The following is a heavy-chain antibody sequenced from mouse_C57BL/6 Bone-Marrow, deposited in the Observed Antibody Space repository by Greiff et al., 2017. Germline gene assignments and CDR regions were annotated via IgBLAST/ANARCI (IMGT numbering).Heavy chain of an antibody. CDR3: ARKGSDYKDYAMDY. Sequence: QVQLKQPGAELVRPGSSVKLSCTASGYTFTSYWMDWVKQRPGQGLEWIGNIYPSDSETHYNQKFKDKATLTVDKSSSTAYMQLSSLTSEDSAVYYCARKGSDYKDYAMDYWGQGTSVTVSS. CDR1: GYTFTSYW. V-gene: IGHV1-61*01. D-gene: IGHD2-12*01. J-gene: IGHJ4*01. CDR2: IYPSDSET.